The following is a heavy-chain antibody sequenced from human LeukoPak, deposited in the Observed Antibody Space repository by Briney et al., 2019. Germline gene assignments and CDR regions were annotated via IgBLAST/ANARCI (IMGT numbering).Heavy chain of an antibody. CDR1: GGTFSSYA. D-gene: IGHD2-2*01. CDR3: ARGLPEDIVVVPAARTTLYGMDV. CDR2: IIPIFGTA. V-gene: IGHV1-69*13. Sequence: SVKVSCKASGGTFSSYAISWVRQAPGQGLEWMGGIIPIFGTANYAQKFQGGVTITADESTSTAYMELSSLRSEDTAVYYCARGLPEDIVVVPAARTTLYGMDVWGQGTTVTVSS. J-gene: IGHJ6*02.